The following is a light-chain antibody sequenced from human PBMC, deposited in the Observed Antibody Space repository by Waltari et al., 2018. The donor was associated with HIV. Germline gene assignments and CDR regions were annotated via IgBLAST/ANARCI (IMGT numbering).Light chain of an antibody. J-gene: IGKJ2*01. V-gene: IGKV1-5*03. Sequence: DVQMTQSPSTLSASVGDRVAITCRASQIINNWLAWYQQRPGRPPKLLIYKTSNLENGVPFRFIGSGSGAEFTLTIDGLQPDDFATYFCQQYNSHSYTFGQGTRLDI. CDR3: QQYNSHSYT. CDR1: QIINNW. CDR2: KTS.